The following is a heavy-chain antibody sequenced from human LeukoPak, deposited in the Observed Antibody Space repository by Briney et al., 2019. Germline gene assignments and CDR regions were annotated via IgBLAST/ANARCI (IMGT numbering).Heavy chain of an antibody. CDR3: AKGYGDLVAFDI. Sequence: GSLRLPCAASGFSFSSYGMDWVRQAPGKGLEWVAFIRYDGNNKDYADSVKGRFTISRDNSKSTLYLQMNSLRVDDTAVYYCAKGYGDLVAFDIWGQGTMVTVSS. CDR1: GFSFSSYG. CDR2: IRYDGNNK. V-gene: IGHV3-30*02. D-gene: IGHD4/OR15-4a*01. J-gene: IGHJ3*02.